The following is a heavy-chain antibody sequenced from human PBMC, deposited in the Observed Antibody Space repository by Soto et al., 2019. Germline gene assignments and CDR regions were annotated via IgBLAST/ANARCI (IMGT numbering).Heavy chain of an antibody. CDR1: GDSISSGGYY. CDR3: ASHYYGSGSDLDY. D-gene: IGHD3-10*01. V-gene: IGHV4-31*03. J-gene: IGHJ4*02. Sequence: QVQLQESGPGLVKTSQTLSLTCTVSGDSISSGGYYWSWIRQHPGKGLEWIGYMYYSGTTYYNPSLKNRVTTSIDTSKNQFSLKLSSVTAADPAVYYCASHYYGSGSDLDYWGQGSLVTVSS. CDR2: MYYSGTT.